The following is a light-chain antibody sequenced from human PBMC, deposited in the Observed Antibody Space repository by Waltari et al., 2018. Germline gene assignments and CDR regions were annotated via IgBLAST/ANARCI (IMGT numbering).Light chain of an antibody. CDR1: RSVLPTSYNKNY. J-gene: IGKJ1*01. Sequence: DSVMTQSRDSLAVSLSERATSNGPSSRSVLPTSYNKNYLAWYQQKPGQPPKLLIYWASTRESGVPDRFSGSGSGTDFTLTISRLQAEDVAVYHCQQYHTLPPTFGQGTRVEIK. CDR3: QQYHTLPPT. CDR2: WAS. V-gene: IGKV4-1*01.